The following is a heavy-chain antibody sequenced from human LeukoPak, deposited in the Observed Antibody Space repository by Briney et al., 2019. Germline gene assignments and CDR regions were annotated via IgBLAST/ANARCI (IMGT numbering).Heavy chain of an antibody. V-gene: IGHV4-61*02. CDR1: GGSITSGNYY. CDR2: ISTSGNT. J-gene: IGHJ6*03. D-gene: IGHD4-11*01. Sequence: SQTLSLTCTVSGGSITSGNYYWSWVRQPAGKGLEWIGRISTSGNTNYNPSLKSRVTMSVDTSKNQFSLKLSSVTAADTAVYYCARVHHRDDYSLYMDVWGKGTTVTVSS. CDR3: ARVHHRDDYSLYMDV.